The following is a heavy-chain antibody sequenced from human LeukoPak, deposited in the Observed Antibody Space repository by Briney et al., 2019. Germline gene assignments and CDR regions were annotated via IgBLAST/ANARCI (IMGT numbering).Heavy chain of an antibody. V-gene: IGHV4-59*01. CDR1: GGSISSYY. CDR2: IYYTGST. CDR3: ARQQLSQLYYFDN. J-gene: IGHJ4*02. Sequence: SETLSLTCTVTGGSISSYYWSWIRQPPGKGLEWIGYIYYTGSTNYNPSLKSRVTISVDTSKNQFSLKLSSVTAADTAVYYCARQQLSQLYYFDNWGQGTLVTVSS. D-gene: IGHD6-13*01.